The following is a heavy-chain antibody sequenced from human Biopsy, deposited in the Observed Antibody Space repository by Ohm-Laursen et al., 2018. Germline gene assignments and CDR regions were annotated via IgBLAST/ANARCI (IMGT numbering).Heavy chain of an antibody. CDR3: ARTSIMDV. CDR1: GGSSSNSG. Sequence: ASEKVSCKASGGSSSNSGITWVRQAPGQGLEWMGRSIPMLGIANYAQKFQDRLTITSDKFTRTAYMELSSLRSEDTAVYYCARTSIMDVWGQGTTVTVSS. D-gene: IGHD2/OR15-2a*01. J-gene: IGHJ6*02. CDR2: SIPMLGIA. V-gene: IGHV1-69*04.